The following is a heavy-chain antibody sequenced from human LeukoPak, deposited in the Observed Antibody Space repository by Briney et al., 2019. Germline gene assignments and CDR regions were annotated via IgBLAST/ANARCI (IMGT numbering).Heavy chain of an antibody. CDR1: GYTSTGYY. CDR2: INPNSGGT. Sequence: ASVKVSCKASGYTSTGYYMHWVRQAPGQGLEWMGWINPNSGGTNYAQKFQGRVTMTRDTSISTAYMELSRLRSDDTAVYYCARVHYDFWSGSYYFDYWGQGTLVTVPS. CDR3: ARVHYDFWSGSYYFDY. D-gene: IGHD3-3*01. J-gene: IGHJ4*02. V-gene: IGHV1-2*02.